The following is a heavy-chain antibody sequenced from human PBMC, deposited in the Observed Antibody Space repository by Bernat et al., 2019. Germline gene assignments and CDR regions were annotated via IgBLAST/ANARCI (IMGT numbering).Heavy chain of an antibody. CDR1: GGSISSSSYY. V-gene: IGHV4-39*01. CDR3: ARWAVAGGGY. D-gene: IGHD6-19*01. Sequence: QLQLQESGPGLVKPSETLSLTCTVSGGSISSSSYYWGWIRQPPGKGLEWIGSIHYSGSTYYNPSLKSRVTISVDTSKNQFSLKLSSVTAADTAVYYCARWAVAGGGYWGQGTLVTVSS. J-gene: IGHJ4*02. CDR2: IHYSGST.